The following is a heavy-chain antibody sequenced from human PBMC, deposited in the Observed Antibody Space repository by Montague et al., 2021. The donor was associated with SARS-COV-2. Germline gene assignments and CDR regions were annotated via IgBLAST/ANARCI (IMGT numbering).Heavy chain of an antibody. V-gene: IGHV2-70*11. D-gene: IGHD3-10*01. CDR3: ARMSVRGVIFDY. CDR1: GFSLSTSGMC. CDR2: XDWDDDK. Sequence: PALVKPTQTLTLTCTFSGFSLSTSGMCVSWIRQPPGKALEWLARXDWDDDKYYSTSLKTRLTISKDTSKNQVVLTMTNMDPVDTATYYCARMSVRGVIFDYWGQGTLVTVSS. J-gene: IGHJ4*02.